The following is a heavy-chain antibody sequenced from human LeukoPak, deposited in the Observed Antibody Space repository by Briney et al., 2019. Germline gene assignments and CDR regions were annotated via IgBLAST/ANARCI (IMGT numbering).Heavy chain of an antibody. J-gene: IGHJ4*02. CDR1: GGSISTYY. D-gene: IGHD3-16*02. CDR3: ARGGSLGELSFNFDY. V-gene: IGHV4-59*01. Sequence: ETLSLTCTVSGGSISTYYWSWIRQPPGKGLEWIGYIYDSGSTNYNPSLKSRVTISVDTSKNQFSLKLSSVTAADTAVYYCARGGSLGELSFNFDYWGQGSLVTVSS. CDR2: IYDSGST.